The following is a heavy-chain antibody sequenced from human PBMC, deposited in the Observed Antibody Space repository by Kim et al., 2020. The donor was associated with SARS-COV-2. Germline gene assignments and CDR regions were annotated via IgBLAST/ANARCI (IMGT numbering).Heavy chain of an antibody. CDR3: AREFFYYGSGISDY. D-gene: IGHD3-10*01. Sequence: YADDVKGRFSISRDNSQNPVYLQMNTLSTDDTAVYYCAREFFYYGSGISDYWGQGALVTVSS. J-gene: IGHJ4*02. V-gene: IGHV3-30*01.